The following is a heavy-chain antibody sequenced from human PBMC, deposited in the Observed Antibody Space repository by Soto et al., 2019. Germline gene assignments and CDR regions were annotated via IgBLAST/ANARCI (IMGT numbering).Heavy chain of an antibody. D-gene: IGHD3-3*01. CDR3: ASGPVRITIFGVVTYYYYGMDV. Sequence: SETLPLTCTVSGGSISSGGYYWSWIRQHPGKGLEWIGYIYYSGSTYYNPSLKSRVTISVDTSKNQFSLKLSSVTAADTAVYYCASGPVRITIFGVVTYYYYGMDVWGQGTTVTVSS. J-gene: IGHJ6*02. V-gene: IGHV4-31*03. CDR2: IYYSGST. CDR1: GGSISSGGYY.